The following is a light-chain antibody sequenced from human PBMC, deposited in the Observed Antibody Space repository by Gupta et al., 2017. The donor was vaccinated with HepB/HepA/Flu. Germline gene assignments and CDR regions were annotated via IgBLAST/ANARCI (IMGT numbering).Light chain of an antibody. Sequence: DIQMTQSPSSLSASVGDRVIITCRASQRISKFLNWNQQKPGKAPRLLVYAASNLQSGVPSRFRGSGSGTDFSLTISSLQPEDFATYYCQQSYMTPDTFGGGTKVEIK. CDR3: QQSYMTPDT. CDR2: AAS. CDR1: QRISKF. V-gene: IGKV1-39*01. J-gene: IGKJ4*01.